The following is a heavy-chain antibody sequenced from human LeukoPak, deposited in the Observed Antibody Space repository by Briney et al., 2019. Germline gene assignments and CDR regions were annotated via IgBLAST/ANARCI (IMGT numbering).Heavy chain of an antibody. CDR3: AKARSYSGSYYVDY. D-gene: IGHD1-26*01. CDR1: GFTFDGYG. V-gene: IGHV3-30*02. CDR2: IRYDGSNK. Sequence: RGSLRLSCAASGFTFDGYGMHWVRQAPGKGLEWVAFIRYDGSNKYYADSVKGRFTISRDNSKNTLYLQMNSLRAEDTAVYYCAKARSYSGSYYVDYWGQGTLVTVSS. J-gene: IGHJ4*02.